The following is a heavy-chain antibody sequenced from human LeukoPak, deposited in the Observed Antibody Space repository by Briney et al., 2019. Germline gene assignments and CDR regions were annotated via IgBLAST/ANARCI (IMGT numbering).Heavy chain of an antibody. V-gene: IGHV4-34*01. CDR1: GGSFSGYY. CDR3: ARDPSSGWAGAFDI. CDR2: INHSGST. J-gene: IGHJ3*02. Sequence: SETLSLTCAVYGGSFSGYYWSWIRQPPGKGLEWIGEINHSGSTNYNPSPESRVTMSVDTSKSQFSLELSSVTAADTALYYCARDPSSGWAGAFDIWGQGTMVIVSS. D-gene: IGHD6-19*01.